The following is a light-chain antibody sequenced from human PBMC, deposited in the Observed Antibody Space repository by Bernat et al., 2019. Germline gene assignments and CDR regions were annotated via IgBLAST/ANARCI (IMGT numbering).Light chain of an antibody. J-gene: IGKJ3*01. CDR1: QSLLHSNGYNY. CDR3: MQALTQFT. CDR2: LGS. Sequence: DIVMTQSPLSLPVTPGEPASISCRSSQSLLHSNGYNYLDWYLQKPGQSPQLLIYLGSNRASGVPDRFSGSGSGTDFTLKISRVEAEDVGVYYCMQALTQFTLGPGTKVDIK. V-gene: IGKV2-28*01.